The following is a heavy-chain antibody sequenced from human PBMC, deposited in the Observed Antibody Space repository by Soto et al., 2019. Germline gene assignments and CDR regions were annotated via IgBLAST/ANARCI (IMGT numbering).Heavy chain of an antibody. CDR2: INPNSGGT. Sequence: ASVKVSCKASGYTFTGYYMHWVRQAPGQGLEWMGWINPNSGGTNYAQKFQGRVTMTRDTSISTAYMELSRLRSDDTAVYYCARDVDDSSGYPHTWGPYYYYGMDVWGQGTTVTVS. CDR1: GYTFTGYY. J-gene: IGHJ6*02. V-gene: IGHV1-2*02. D-gene: IGHD3-22*01. CDR3: ARDVDDSSGYPHTWGPYYYYGMDV.